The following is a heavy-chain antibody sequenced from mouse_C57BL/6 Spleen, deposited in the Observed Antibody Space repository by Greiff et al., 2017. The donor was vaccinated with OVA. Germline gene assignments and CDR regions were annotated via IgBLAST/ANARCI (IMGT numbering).Heavy chain of an antibody. CDR1: GFTFSSYA. CDR2: ISDGGSYT. V-gene: IGHV5-4*03. CDR3: ARVYYDYDVNYAMDY. J-gene: IGHJ4*01. Sequence: EVKLVESGGGLVKPGGSLKLSCAASGFTFSSYAMSWVRQTPEKRLEWVATISDGGSYTYYPDNVKGRFTISRDNAKNNLYLQMSHLKSEDTAMYYCARVYYDYDVNYAMDYWGQGTSVTVSS. D-gene: IGHD2-4*01.